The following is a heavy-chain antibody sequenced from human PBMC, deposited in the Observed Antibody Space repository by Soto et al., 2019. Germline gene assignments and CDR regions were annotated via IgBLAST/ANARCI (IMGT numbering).Heavy chain of an antibody. CDR1: GFTFSSYS. CDR2: ISSSSSYI. D-gene: IGHD5-12*01. J-gene: IGHJ4*02. CDR3: ARDLRYSDYDRDDY. V-gene: IGHV3-21*01. Sequence: EVQLVESGGGLVKPGGSLRLSCAASGFTFSSYSMNWVRQAPGKGLEWVSSISSSSSYIYYADSVKGRFTISRDNAKNSLYLQMNSLRAEDTAVYYCARDLRYSDYDRDDYWGQGTLVTVSS.